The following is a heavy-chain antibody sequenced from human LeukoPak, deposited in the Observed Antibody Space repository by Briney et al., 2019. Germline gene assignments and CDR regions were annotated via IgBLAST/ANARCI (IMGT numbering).Heavy chain of an antibody. D-gene: IGHD6-19*01. CDR1: GASISSSTYH. CDR2: IYYRGRT. CDR3: ARRDSSAWYSNWFDP. Sequence: PSETLSLTCNVSGASISSSTYHWGWIRQPPGKGLEWIASIYYRGRTYYNPSLKSRVTISVDTSKNQFSLKLSSVTAADTAVYYCARRDSSAWYSNWFDPWGQGTLVTVSS. V-gene: IGHV4-39*07. J-gene: IGHJ5*02.